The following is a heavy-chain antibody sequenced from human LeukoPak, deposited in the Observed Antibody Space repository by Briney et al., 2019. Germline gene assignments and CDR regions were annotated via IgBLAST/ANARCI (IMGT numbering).Heavy chain of an antibody. CDR2: INHSGST. J-gene: IGHJ4*02. Sequence: GSLRLSCAASGFTFSSYWMSWIRQPPGKGLEWIGEINHSGSTNYNPSLKSRVTISVDTSKNQFSLKLSSVTAADTAVYYCARVGSSSRIDYWGQGTLVTVSS. CDR3: ARVGSSSRIDY. V-gene: IGHV4-34*01. CDR1: GFTFSSYW. D-gene: IGHD6-13*01.